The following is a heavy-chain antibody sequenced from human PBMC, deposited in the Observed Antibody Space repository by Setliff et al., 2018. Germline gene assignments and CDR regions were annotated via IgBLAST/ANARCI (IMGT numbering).Heavy chain of an antibody. CDR3: SRLKYYNSGTYWGNWDYYSNMDV. V-gene: IGHV4-59*01. D-gene: IGHD3-22*01. CDR1: GDSMTGNH. CDR2: ITHSGST. J-gene: IGHJ6*03. Sequence: SETLSLTCTVSGDSMTGNHWSWIRQSPGKGLEWIGYITHSGSTKYNPSLKSRVAITIVASKKQFSLELSSVTAADTAVYYCSRLKYYNSGTYWGNWDYYSNMDVWGKGTTVTVSS.